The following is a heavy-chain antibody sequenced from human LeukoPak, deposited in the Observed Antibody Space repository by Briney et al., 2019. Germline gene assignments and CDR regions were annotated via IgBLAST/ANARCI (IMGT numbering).Heavy chain of an antibody. Sequence: SEPLSLPCTVSGGSISSSSYYWGWIRQPPGKGLEWIGSIYYSGSTYYNPSLKSRVTISVDRSKNQLSLKLSSVTAADTAVYYCARGGDSSGYYYYYYGMDVWGQGTTVTVSS. J-gene: IGHJ6*02. CDR1: GGSISSSSYY. CDR3: ARGGDSSGYYYYYYGMDV. V-gene: IGHV4-39*07. CDR2: IYYSGST. D-gene: IGHD3-22*01.